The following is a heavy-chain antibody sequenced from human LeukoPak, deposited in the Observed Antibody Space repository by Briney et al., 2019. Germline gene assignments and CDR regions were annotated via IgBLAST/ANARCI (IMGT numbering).Heavy chain of an antibody. Sequence: PGGSLRLSCAASGFTFSSYAMSWVRQAPGKGLEWVSAISDSGGMTIYADSVKGRFTISRDHSKSTMYLQMNSLRAEDTDVYYCAKGNSASGSYRPFDYWGQGTLVTVSS. CDR3: AKGNSASGSYRPFDY. CDR2: ISDSGGMT. CDR1: GFTFSSYA. J-gene: IGHJ4*02. D-gene: IGHD3-10*01. V-gene: IGHV3-23*01.